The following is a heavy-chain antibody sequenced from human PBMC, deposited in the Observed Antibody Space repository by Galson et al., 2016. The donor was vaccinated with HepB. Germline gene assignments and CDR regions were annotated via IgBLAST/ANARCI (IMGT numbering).Heavy chain of an antibody. CDR1: GFTFSSYV. D-gene: IGHD4-23*01. J-gene: IGHJ6*02. CDR2: VSSGGIVK. CDR3: AREKGNTWDYGGNSEGMDV. V-gene: IGHV3-30-3*01. Sequence: LRLSCATSGFTFSSYVMHWVRQAPGKGLQWVAVVSSGGIVKKNADSVEGRFTVSRDNSKNTLYLQMKSLRPEDTAVYYCAREKGNTWDYGGNSEGMDVWGQGTTVTV.